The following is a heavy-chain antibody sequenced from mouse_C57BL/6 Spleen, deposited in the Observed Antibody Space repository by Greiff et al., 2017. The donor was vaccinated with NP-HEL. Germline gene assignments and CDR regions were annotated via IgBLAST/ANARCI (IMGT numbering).Heavy chain of an antibody. Sequence: QVQLQQPGAELVRPGTSVKLSCKASGYTFTSYWMHWVKQRPGQGLEWIGVIDPSDSYTNYNQKFKGKATLTVDTSSSTAYMQLSSLTSEDSAVYYCARLLFYSNYVGYFDVWGTGTTVTVSS. CDR1: GYTFTSYW. CDR3: ARLLFYSNYVGYFDV. J-gene: IGHJ1*03. CDR2: IDPSDSYT. D-gene: IGHD2-5*01. V-gene: IGHV1-59*01.